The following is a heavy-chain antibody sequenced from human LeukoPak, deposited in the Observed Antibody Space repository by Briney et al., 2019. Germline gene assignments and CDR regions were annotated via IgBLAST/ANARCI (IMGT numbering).Heavy chain of an antibody. V-gene: IGHV1-2*02. CDR3: ARVLMSQYYYGSGSYLEAFDI. CDR1: GYTFTSYY. Sequence: ASVKVSCKASGYTFTSYYMHWVRQAPGQGLEWMGWINPNSGGTNYAQKFQGRVTMTRDTSISTAYMELSRLRSDDTAVYYCARVLMSQYYYGSGSYLEAFDIWGQGTMVTVSS. CDR2: INPNSGGT. J-gene: IGHJ3*02. D-gene: IGHD3-10*01.